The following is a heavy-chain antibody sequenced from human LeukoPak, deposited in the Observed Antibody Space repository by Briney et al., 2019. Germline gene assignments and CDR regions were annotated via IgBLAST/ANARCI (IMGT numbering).Heavy chain of an antibody. CDR1: GYTFTSYG. V-gene: IGHV1-18*01. CDR2: ISAYSGNT. Sequence: ASVKVSCKASGYTFTSYGISWVRQAPGQGLKWMGGISAYSGNTNYAQKLQGRVTMTTDTSTSTAYMELRSLRSDDTAVYYCARGGPVVGATWSVDYSGQGTLVTVSS. J-gene: IGHJ4*02. CDR3: ARGGPVVGATWSVDY. D-gene: IGHD1-26*01.